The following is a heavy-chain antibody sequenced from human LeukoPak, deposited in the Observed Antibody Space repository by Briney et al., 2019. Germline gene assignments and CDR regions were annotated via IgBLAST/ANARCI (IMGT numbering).Heavy chain of an antibody. CDR2: IYHSGST. V-gene: IGHV4-30-2*01. CDR3: ARGEEKQSFDY. CDR1: GGSISSGGYY. D-gene: IGHD6-19*01. J-gene: IGHJ4*02. Sequence: KASETLSLTCTVSGGSISSGGYYWSWIRQPPGKGLEWIGYIYHSGSTYYNPSLKSRVTISVDRSKNQFSLKLSSVTAADTAVYYCARGEEKQSFDYWGQGTLVTVSS.